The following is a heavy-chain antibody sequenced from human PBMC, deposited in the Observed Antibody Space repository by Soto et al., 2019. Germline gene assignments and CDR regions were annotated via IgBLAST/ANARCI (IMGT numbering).Heavy chain of an antibody. CDR1: GFTFSSYA. V-gene: IGHV3-23*01. D-gene: IGHD1-26*01. CDR3: AKDRTVGLGQKGGFDY. Sequence: EVQLLESGGGLVQPGGSLRLSCAASGFTFSSYAMSWVRQVPGKGLEWVSVSGSAAKTYYADSVKGRFTISRDNSKNTLYLQMNSLRAEDTAVYYCAKDRTVGLGQKGGFDYWGQGTLVTVSS. CDR2: SGSAAKT. J-gene: IGHJ4*02.